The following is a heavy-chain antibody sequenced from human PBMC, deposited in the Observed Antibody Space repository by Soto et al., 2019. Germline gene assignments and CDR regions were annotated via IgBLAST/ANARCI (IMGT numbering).Heavy chain of an antibody. V-gene: IGHV4-38-2*01. D-gene: IGHD6-6*01. CDR1: SSPVAAVRY. CDR3: INTRGISRPES. J-gene: IGHJ5*02. CDR2: FHESGPT. Sequence: SETLSLTCYFSSSPVAAVRYCFCIRQPPGKGLEWLGCFHESGPTYYRTSLKSRLAISVDLSKGQVSLSLTSVTADDAARYYCINTRGISRPESWGRGLVVNVSS.